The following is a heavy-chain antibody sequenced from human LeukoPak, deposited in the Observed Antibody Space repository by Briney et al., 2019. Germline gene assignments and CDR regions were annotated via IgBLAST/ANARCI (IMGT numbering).Heavy chain of an antibody. CDR3: ARKNDLFIAAFDI. V-gene: IGHV3-53*01. CDR2: TYSDTNT. D-gene: IGHD1-1*01. CDR1: GFTVSSDY. J-gene: IGHJ3*02. Sequence: GGSLRLSCAASGFTVSSDYMSWVRQAPGKGLEWVSITYSDTNTNYADSVKGRFTISRDNSKNTLSLQMNSLRAEDTAVYYCARKNDLFIAAFDIWGQGTVVTVSS.